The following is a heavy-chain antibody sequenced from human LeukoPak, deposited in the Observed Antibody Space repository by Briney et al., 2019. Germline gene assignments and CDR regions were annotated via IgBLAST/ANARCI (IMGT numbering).Heavy chain of an antibody. CDR2: IYSSGGT. Sequence: SETLSLTCTVSGFSISTYSWSWIRQPPGKGLEWVGYIYSSGGTDHNPSLKSRVTMSVDTSTNQLSLKLNSVTAADTAMYYCARAKRWENDAFDIWGQGTLVTVAS. V-gene: IGHV4-59*01. J-gene: IGHJ3*02. D-gene: IGHD1-26*01. CDR1: GFSISTYS. CDR3: ARAKRWENDAFDI.